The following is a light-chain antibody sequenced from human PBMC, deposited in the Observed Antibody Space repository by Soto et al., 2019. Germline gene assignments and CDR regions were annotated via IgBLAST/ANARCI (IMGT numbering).Light chain of an antibody. Sequence: QSVLTQPPSASGSPGQSVTISCTGTSGDVGGFDYVSWYQKHPGKAPKLIIYDVTKRPSGVPDRFSGSKSGNTASLTVAGLQAADEADYYCSSYAGGNNLIFGGGTKVTVL. CDR1: SGDVGGFDY. CDR3: SSYAGGNNLI. J-gene: IGLJ2*01. CDR2: DVT. V-gene: IGLV2-8*01.